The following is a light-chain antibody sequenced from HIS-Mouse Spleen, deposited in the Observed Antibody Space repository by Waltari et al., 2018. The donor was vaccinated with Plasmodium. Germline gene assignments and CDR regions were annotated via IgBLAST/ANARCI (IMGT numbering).Light chain of an antibody. CDR2: DVS. Sequence: QSALTQPRSVSGSPGQSVTISCTGTSSDVSGYNYVSWYQQHPGKAPKLMIYDVSKRPSGFPVRFSVSKDGNTASLTISGLQAEDEADYYCCSYAGSYTWVVGGGTKLTVL. J-gene: IGLJ3*02. CDR1: SSDVSGYNY. V-gene: IGLV2-11*01. CDR3: CSYAGSYTWV.